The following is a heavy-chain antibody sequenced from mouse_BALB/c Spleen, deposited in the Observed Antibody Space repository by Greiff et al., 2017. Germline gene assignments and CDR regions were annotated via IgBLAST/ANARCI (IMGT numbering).Heavy chain of an antibody. Sequence: EVKLVESGPGLVKPSQSLSLTCSVTGYSITSGYYWNWIRQFPGNKLEWMGYISYDGSNNYNPSLKNRISITRDTSKNQFFLKLNSVTTEDTATYYCARSDGYSYFDYWGQGTTLTVSS. CDR2: ISYDGSN. CDR1: GYSITSGYY. J-gene: IGHJ2*01. CDR3: ARSDGYSYFDY. V-gene: IGHV3-6*02. D-gene: IGHD2-3*01.